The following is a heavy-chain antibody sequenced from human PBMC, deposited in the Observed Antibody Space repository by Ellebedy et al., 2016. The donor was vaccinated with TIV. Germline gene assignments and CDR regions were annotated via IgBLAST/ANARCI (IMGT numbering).Heavy chain of an antibody. CDR3: ARGGNYGGNSGLFDY. CDR1: GGTFSSYA. Sequence: ASVKVSCKASGGTFSSYAISWVRQAPGQGLEWMGGIIPIFGTANYAQKFQGRVTITADKSTSTAYMALSSLRSEDTAVYYCARGGNYGGNSGLFDYWGQGTLVTVSS. D-gene: IGHD4-23*01. J-gene: IGHJ4*02. CDR2: IIPIFGTA. V-gene: IGHV1-69*06.